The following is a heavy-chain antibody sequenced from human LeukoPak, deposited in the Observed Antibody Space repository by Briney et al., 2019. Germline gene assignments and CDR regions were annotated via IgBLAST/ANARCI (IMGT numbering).Heavy chain of an antibody. J-gene: IGHJ6*02. V-gene: IGHV4-59*12. D-gene: IGHD3-10*01. CDR2: IYYSGST. Sequence: PSETLSLTCTVSGGSMSSYYWSWIRQPPGKGLEWIGYIYYSGSTKYNPSLKSRVTISVDTSKNQFSLQLNSVTPEDTAVYYCARDSYYYGSGSYYNERYYYYYGMDVWGQGTTVTVSS. CDR1: GGSMSSYY. CDR3: ARDSYYYGSGSYYNERYYYYYGMDV.